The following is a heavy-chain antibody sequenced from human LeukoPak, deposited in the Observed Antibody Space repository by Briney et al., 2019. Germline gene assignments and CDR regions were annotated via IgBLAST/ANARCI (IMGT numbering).Heavy chain of an antibody. Sequence: PGGSLRLSCAASGFTFSSHAMAWVRQAPGKGLEWVSAISGSGGTTYYADSVKGRFTISRDNSKNTLDLQMNSLRAEDTAVYYCAKTNTGFWSGYFTFWGQGTLVTVSS. CDR3: AKTNTGFWSGYFTF. CDR2: ISGSGGTT. CDR1: GFTFSSHA. V-gene: IGHV3-23*01. J-gene: IGHJ4*02. D-gene: IGHD3-3*01.